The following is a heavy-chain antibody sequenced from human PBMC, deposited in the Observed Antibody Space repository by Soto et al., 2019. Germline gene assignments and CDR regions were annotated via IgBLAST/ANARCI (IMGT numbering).Heavy chain of an antibody. Sequence: QVQLVESGGGVVQPGRSLRLSCAASGFTFSSYGMHWVRQAPGKGLEWVAVIWYDGSNKYYADSVKGRFTISRDNSKNTLYLQMICLRAEDTAVYYCARDLAVAGFFDYWGQGTLVTVSS. CDR2: IWYDGSNK. CDR3: ARDLAVAGFFDY. J-gene: IGHJ4*02. D-gene: IGHD6-19*01. V-gene: IGHV3-33*01. CDR1: GFTFSSYG.